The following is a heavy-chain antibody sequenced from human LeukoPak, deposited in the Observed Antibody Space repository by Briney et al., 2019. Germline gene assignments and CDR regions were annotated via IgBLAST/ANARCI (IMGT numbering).Heavy chain of an antibody. V-gene: IGHV4-59*08. CDR1: GGSISSYY. CDR2: IYYTGST. CDR3: ARGPLVVPAAIRDYYYYMDV. D-gene: IGHD2-2*02. J-gene: IGHJ6*03. Sequence: PSETLSLTCTVSGGSISSYYWSWIRQPPGKGLEWIGYIYYTGSTNYNPSLKSRVTISVDTSKNQFSLKLSSVTAADTAVYYCARGPLVVPAAIRDYYYYMDVWAKGPRSPSP.